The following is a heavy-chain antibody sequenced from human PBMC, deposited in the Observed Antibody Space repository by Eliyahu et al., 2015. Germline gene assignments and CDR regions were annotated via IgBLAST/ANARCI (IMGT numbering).Heavy chain of an antibody. CDR1: GFIFSSYG. CDR3: ANARDYGDYGSGDV. CDR2: IRYDGSSK. D-gene: IGHD4-17*01. Sequence: QVQLVESGGGAIQPGGSLRLSCAASGFIFSSYGMHWVRQAPGKGLEWVAFIRYDGSSKYYADSVKGRFTISRDNSKNTLYLQMNSLRGEDTAVYYCANARDYGDYGSGDVWGQGTTVTVSS. J-gene: IGHJ6*02. V-gene: IGHV3-30*02.